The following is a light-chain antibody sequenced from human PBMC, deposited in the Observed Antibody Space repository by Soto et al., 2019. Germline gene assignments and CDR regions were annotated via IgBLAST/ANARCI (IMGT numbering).Light chain of an antibody. CDR2: DAS. Sequence: EILMTQSPSTLSVSPGERATLSCGASQNIRSNLAWYQQKPGKPPTMLVSDASTRARNIPARFNGSGSGTEFTLTISSLQSEDSEVYYCQHYHHWLWTFGQGTKVDIK. CDR3: QHYHHWLWT. V-gene: IGKV3D-15*01. CDR1: QNIRSN. J-gene: IGKJ1*01.